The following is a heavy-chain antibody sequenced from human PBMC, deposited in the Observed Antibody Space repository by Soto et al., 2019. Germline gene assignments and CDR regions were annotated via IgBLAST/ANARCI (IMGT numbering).Heavy chain of an antibody. J-gene: IGHJ4*02. CDR1: GYTITSYG. Sequence: QVQLVQSGAEVKKPGASVKVSCKASGYTITSYGISWVRQAPGQGLEWMGWISAYNGNTNYAQKLQGRVTMTTDTSXTTAYMELRSLRSDDTAVYYCARGESGLLWFGEFDYWGQGTLVTVSS. D-gene: IGHD3-10*01. CDR2: ISAYNGNT. V-gene: IGHV1-18*01. CDR3: ARGESGLLWFGEFDY.